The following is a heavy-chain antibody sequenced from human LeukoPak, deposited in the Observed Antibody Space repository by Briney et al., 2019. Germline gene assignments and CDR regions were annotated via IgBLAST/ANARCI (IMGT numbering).Heavy chain of an antibody. Sequence: GGSLRLSCAASGFTFSSYWMHWVRQAPGKGLVWVSRINSDGSSTSYADSVKGRFTISRDNAKNTLYLQMNSLRAEDTAVYYCARASSWYVYEVYFQHWGQGTLVTVSS. CDR1: GFTFSSYW. D-gene: IGHD6-13*01. V-gene: IGHV3-74*01. J-gene: IGHJ1*01. CDR2: INSDGSST. CDR3: ARASSWYVYEVYFQH.